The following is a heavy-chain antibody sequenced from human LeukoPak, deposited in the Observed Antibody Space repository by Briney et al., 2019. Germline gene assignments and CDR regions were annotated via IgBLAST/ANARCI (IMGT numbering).Heavy chain of an antibody. D-gene: IGHD2-21*02. V-gene: IGHV3-21*04. CDR2: ISGGNRSI. CDR1: GFTFSDYT. CDR3: ARDYFYCGGDCFVDY. Sequence: AGGSLRLSCAASGFTFSDYTMNWVRQAPGKGLEWVSSISGGNRSIYYVDSVKGRFTISRDNAKNSLYLQVNSLRAEDTAIYYCARDYFYCGGDCFVDYWGQGTLVTVSS. J-gene: IGHJ4*02.